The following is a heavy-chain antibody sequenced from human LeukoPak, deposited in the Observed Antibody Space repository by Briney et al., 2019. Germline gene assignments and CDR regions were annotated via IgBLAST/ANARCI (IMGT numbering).Heavy chain of an antibody. Sequence: ASVKVSCKASGGTFSSYAISWVRQAPGQGLEWMGWINPNSGGTNYAQKFQGRVTMTRDTSISTAYMELSRLRSDDTAVYYCAREPIVGATGYFDYWGQGTLVTVSS. J-gene: IGHJ4*02. V-gene: IGHV1-2*02. CDR1: GGTFSSYA. CDR2: INPNSGGT. CDR3: AREPIVGATGYFDY. D-gene: IGHD1-26*01.